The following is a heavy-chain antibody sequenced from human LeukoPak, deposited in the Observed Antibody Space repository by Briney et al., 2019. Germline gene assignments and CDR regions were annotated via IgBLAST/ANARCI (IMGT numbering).Heavy chain of an antibody. Sequence: GGSLRLSCAASGFTFSSYSMNCVRQAPGKGLEWVSSISSSSSYIYYADSVTGRFTISRDNAKNSLYLQMNSLRAEDTAVYYCARDSMVRGVTPVYWGQGTLVTVSS. CDR3: ARDSMVRGVTPVY. CDR1: GFTFSSYS. D-gene: IGHD3-10*01. J-gene: IGHJ4*02. V-gene: IGHV3-21*01. CDR2: ISSSSSYI.